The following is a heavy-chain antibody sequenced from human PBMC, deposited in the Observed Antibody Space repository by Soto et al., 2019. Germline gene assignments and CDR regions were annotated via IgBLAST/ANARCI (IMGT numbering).Heavy chain of an antibody. CDR1: GGSISSYF. Sequence: LSLTCTVSGGSISSYFYIWVRQPPGKGLEWIGSVYYTGTTDYNPSLKSRVTISVDTSKTQFSLNLRSVTAADTAVYYCARDLAAVPRAFDYWGRGTLVTVSS. J-gene: IGHJ4*02. D-gene: IGHD6-13*01. CDR2: VYYTGTT. CDR3: ARDLAAVPRAFDY. V-gene: IGHV4-59*01.